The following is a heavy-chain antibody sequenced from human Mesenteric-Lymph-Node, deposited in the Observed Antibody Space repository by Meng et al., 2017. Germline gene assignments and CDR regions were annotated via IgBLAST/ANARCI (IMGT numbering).Heavy chain of an antibody. V-gene: IGHV1-69*10. D-gene: IGHD3-16*01. CDR1: GGKFTSFV. CDR3: ARLDLGLAH. CDR2: IIPILGTT. Sequence: QVQLVLSGAEVKKPGSSVKVSCKASGGKFTSFVFNWVRQAPGQGLEWMGGIIPILGTTNYAEKFRGRLTISADTSARTAYMELTSLNSDDTAVYYCARLDLGLAHWGQGTLVTVSS. J-gene: IGHJ4*02.